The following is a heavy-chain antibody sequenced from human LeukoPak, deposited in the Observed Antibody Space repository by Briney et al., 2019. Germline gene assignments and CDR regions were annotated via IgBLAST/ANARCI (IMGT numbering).Heavy chain of an antibody. CDR1: GGSISSYY. Sequence: PSETLSLTCTVSGGSISSYYWSWIRQPPGKGLEWIGYIYYSGSTNYNPSLKSRITTSVDTSKNQFSLKLSSVTAADTAVYYCARYSSNWYYFDYWGQGTLVTVSS. CDR3: ARYSSNWYYFDY. CDR2: IYYSGST. D-gene: IGHD6-13*01. J-gene: IGHJ4*02. V-gene: IGHV4-59*01.